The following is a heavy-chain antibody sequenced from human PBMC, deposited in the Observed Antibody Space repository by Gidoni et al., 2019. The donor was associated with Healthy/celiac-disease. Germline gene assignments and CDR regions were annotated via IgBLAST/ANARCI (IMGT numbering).Heavy chain of an antibody. CDR1: SSYG. V-gene: IGHV3-33*01. D-gene: IGHD3-10*01. Sequence: SSYGMHWVRQAPGKGLEWVAVIWYDGSNKYYADSVKGRFTISRDNSKNTLYLQMNSLRAEDTAVYYCARDDGKLWFGESPPGGFDYWGQGTLVTVSS. CDR2: IWYDGSNK. CDR3: ARDDGKLWFGESPPGGFDY. J-gene: IGHJ4*02.